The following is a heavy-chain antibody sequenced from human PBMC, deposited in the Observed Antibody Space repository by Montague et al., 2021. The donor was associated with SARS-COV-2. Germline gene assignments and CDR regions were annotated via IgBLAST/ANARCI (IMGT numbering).Heavy chain of an antibody. CDR3: ASSGITLTGLDAFDI. Sequence: CAISGDSVSSKSVAWNWIRQSPSRGLEWLGRTYYRSKWDSDYAESVKRRLVITPDTSKNQVSLQLNSVIPKDTAVYFCASSGITLTGLDAFDIWGLGTLVTVSS. CDR1: GDSVSSKSVA. CDR2: TYYRSKWDS. D-gene: IGHD3-9*01. V-gene: IGHV6-1*01. J-gene: IGHJ3*02.